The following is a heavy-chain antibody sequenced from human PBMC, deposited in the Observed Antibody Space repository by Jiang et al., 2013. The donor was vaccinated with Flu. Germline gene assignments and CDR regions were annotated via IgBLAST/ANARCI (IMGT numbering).Heavy chain of an antibody. D-gene: IGHD4-17*01. Sequence: GLVKPSETLSLTCTVSGGSISSSSYYWGWIRQPPGKGLEWIGSIYYSGSTYYNPSLKSRVTISVDTSKNQFSLKLSSVTAADTAVYYCARQGVTTIDYWGQGTLVTVSS. J-gene: IGHJ4*02. CDR3: ARQGVTTIDY. V-gene: IGHV4-39*01. CDR1: GGSISSSSYY. CDR2: IYYSGST.